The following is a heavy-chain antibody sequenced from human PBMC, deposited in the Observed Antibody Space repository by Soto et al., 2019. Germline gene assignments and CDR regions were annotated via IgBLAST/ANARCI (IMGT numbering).Heavy chain of an antibody. J-gene: IGHJ5*02. D-gene: IGHD6-19*01. CDR2: IIPIFGTA. Sequence: QVQLVQSGAEVKKPGSSVKVSCKASGGTFSSYAISWVRQAPGQGLEWMGGIIPIFGTANYAQKFQGRVTLPADESKRTAYLELSSLRSEDTAVYYCARDLEAAVAGDNWFDPWGQGPLVTVSS. V-gene: IGHV1-69*12. CDR3: ARDLEAAVAGDNWFDP. CDR1: GGTFSSYA.